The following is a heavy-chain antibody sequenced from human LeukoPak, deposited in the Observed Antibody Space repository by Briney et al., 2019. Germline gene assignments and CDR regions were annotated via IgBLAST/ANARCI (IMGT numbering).Heavy chain of an antibody. D-gene: IGHD4-17*01. CDR1: GFTFSSYS. CDR2: ISGSDGNT. Sequence: PGGSLRLSCAASGFTFSSYSMNWVRQAPGKGLEWVSAISGSDGNTFYADSVKGRFTISRDNSKNTLSLQMNSLRAEDTALYFCAKDSSVPYGITDWGQGTLVTVSS. V-gene: IGHV3-23*01. J-gene: IGHJ4*02. CDR3: AKDSSVPYGITD.